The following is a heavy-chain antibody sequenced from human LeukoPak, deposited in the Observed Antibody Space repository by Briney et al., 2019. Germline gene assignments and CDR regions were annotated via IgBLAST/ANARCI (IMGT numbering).Heavy chain of an antibody. CDR2: IIPIFGTA. Sequence: SVKVSCKASGGTFSSYAISWVRQAPGQGLEWMGGIIPIFGTANYAQKFQGRVTITADESTSTAYMELSSLRSEDTAVYYCARTVTTVTTRLDYYYYGMDVWGQGTTVTVSS. CDR3: ARTVTTVTTRLDYYYYGMDV. V-gene: IGHV1-69*13. CDR1: GGTFSSYA. J-gene: IGHJ6*02. D-gene: IGHD4-17*01.